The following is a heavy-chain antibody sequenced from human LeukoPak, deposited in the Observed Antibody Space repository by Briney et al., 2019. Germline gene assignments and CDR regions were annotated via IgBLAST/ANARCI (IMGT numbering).Heavy chain of an antibody. V-gene: IGHV3-48*03. D-gene: IGHD3-3*01. CDR1: GFTFSSYE. J-gene: IGHJ6*02. Sequence: GGSLRLSCAASGFTFSSYEMNWVRQAPGKGLEWVSYISSSGSTIYYADSVKGRFTISRDNAKNSLYLQMNSLRAEDTAVYYCARGLTIFGMVNEYGMDVWGQGTTVTVSS. CDR3: ARGLTIFGMVNEYGMDV. CDR2: ISSSGSTI.